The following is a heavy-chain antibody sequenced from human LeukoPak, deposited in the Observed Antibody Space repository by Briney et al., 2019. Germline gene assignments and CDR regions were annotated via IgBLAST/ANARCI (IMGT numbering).Heavy chain of an antibody. CDR1: GDSISSTNW. Sequence: SETLSLTCAVSGDSISSTNWWSWVRQPPGKGLEWIGEIFHTGSTNYNPSLKSRVTISVDKSKTQFSLKLSSVTAADTAVYYCARLGSSTYALDIWGQGTMVTVSS. CDR2: IFHTGST. D-gene: IGHD2/OR15-2a*01. J-gene: IGHJ3*02. CDR3: ARLGSSTYALDI. V-gene: IGHV4-4*02.